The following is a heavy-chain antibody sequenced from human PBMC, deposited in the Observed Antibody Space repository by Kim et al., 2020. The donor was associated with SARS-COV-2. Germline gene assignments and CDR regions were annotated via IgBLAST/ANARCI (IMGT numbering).Heavy chain of an antibody. CDR2: ISQNGKNT. V-gene: IGHV3-23*01. CDR3: AKDRGASPTDPYHFDY. CDR1: GFTVDSNA. D-gene: IGHD1-1*01. J-gene: IGHJ4*02. Sequence: GGSLRLSCAVSGFTVDSNAMSWVRQAPGKGLEWVSAISQNGKNTYYAASVKGRFTISRDRAKNTLWLQMNSLTVDDTAMYFCAKDRGASPTDPYHFDYWGQGTLVSVSS.